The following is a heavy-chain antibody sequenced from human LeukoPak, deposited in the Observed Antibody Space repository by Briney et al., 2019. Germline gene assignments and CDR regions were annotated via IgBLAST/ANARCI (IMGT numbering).Heavy chain of an antibody. CDR1: GFSFSASS. Sequence: SGGSLRLSCAASGFSFSASSMSWVRQTPGKGLEWVSSISENGRNTYYADSVKGRFTISRDNSKNTLYLQMNSLRAEDTAVYYCAKGEALAVAATTFDYWGQGTLVTVSS. V-gene: IGHV3-23*01. CDR3: AKGEALAVAATTFDY. CDR2: ISENGRNT. J-gene: IGHJ4*02. D-gene: IGHD6-19*01.